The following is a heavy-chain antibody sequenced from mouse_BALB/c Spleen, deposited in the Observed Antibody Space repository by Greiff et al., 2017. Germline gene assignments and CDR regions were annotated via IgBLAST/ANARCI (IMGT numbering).Heavy chain of an antibody. V-gene: IGHV1-4*02. CDR1: GYTFTSYT. CDR3: ARRNYGSSYDWYFDV. J-gene: IGHJ1*01. Sequence: QVQLQQSAAELARPGASVKMSCKASGYTFTSYTMHWVKQRPGQGLEWIGYINPSSGYTEYNQKFKDKTTLTADKSSSTAYMQLSSLTSEDSAVYYCARRNYGSSYDWYFDVWGAGTTVTVSS. CDR2: INPSSGYT. D-gene: IGHD1-1*01.